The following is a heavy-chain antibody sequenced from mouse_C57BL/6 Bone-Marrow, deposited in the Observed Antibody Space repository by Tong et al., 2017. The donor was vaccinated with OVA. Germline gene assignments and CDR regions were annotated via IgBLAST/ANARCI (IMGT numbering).Heavy chain of an antibody. J-gene: IGHJ1*03. D-gene: IGHD2-4*01. CDR1: EYEFPSHD. Sequence: EVQLQESGGGLVQPGESLKLSCESNEYEFPSHDMSWVRKTPEKRLELVAAINSDCGSTYYPDTMERRFIISRDNAKNTLYLQMSSLKSEDTAMYYCASGYDYSYWYFDVWGTGTTVTVSS. CDR3: ASGYDYSYWYFDV. V-gene: IGHV5-2*01. CDR2: INSDCGST.